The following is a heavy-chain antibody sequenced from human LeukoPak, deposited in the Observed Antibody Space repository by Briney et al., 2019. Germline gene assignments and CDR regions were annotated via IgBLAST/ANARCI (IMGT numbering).Heavy chain of an antibody. J-gene: IGHJ4*02. D-gene: IGHD3/OR15-3a*01. CDR1: GFTFNNAW. CDR2: ISSSSSTI. Sequence: GGSLRLSCAVSGFTFNNAWMSWVRQAPGKGLEWVSYISSSSSTIYYADSVKGRFTISRDNAKNSLYLQMNSLRDEDTAVYYCARAFGLTDYWGQGTLVTVSS. CDR3: ARAFGLTDY. V-gene: IGHV3-48*02.